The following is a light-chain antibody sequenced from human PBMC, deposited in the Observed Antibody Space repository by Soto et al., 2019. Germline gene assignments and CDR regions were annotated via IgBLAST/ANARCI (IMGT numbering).Light chain of an antibody. Sequence: QSALTQPPSASGSAGQSVTISCTGTSTDVGGYNYVSWYQQHPGKAPKLMIYEVNKRPSGISYRFSGSKSGNTASLTISGLQGEDEADYYCSAYTVSRTYVFGTGTQLTVL. V-gene: IGLV2-8*01. J-gene: IGLJ1*01. CDR1: STDVGGYNY. CDR2: EVN. CDR3: SAYTVSRTYV.